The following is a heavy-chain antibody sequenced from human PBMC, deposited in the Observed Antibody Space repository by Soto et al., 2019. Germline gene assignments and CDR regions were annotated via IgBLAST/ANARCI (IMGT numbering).Heavy chain of an antibody. CDR1: GFTFSSHS. D-gene: IGHD5-18*01. Sequence: GGSLRLSCVVSGFTFSSHSMNWVRQAPGKGLEWVSSITTSSDSICYTDSVKGRFTLSRDDAKNSLFLQMNSLRAEDTAVYYCARSTRGFSYGKIDSWGQGTLVTVSS. CDR3: ARSTRGFSYGKIDS. J-gene: IGHJ4*02. V-gene: IGHV3-21*01. CDR2: ITTSSDSI.